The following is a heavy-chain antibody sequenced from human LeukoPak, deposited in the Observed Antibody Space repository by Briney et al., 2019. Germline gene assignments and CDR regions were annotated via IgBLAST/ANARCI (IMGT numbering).Heavy chain of an antibody. V-gene: IGHV3-7*03. Sequence: GGSLRLSCAASGFTFSNYWMSWVRQAPGKGLEWVASVNQDESEKYYVDSVKGRFTISRDKAKNSLYLQMNSLRAEDTAVYYCVRARYSADSYYFDYWGQGTLVTVSS. CDR1: GFTFSNYW. CDR2: VNQDESEK. J-gene: IGHJ4*02. D-gene: IGHD5-18*01. CDR3: VRARYSADSYYFDY.